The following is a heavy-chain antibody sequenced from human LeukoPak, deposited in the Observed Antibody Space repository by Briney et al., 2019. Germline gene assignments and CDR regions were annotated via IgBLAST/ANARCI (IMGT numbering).Heavy chain of an antibody. Sequence: SETLSLTCGVSGGTMSSSSYYWGWIRQRPGKGLEWIGSIYYSGSTYYNPSLKSRVTISVDSSKNQCSLKLSSVTAADTAVYYCARHGTVTHRFDYWGQGTLVTVSS. J-gene: IGHJ4*02. CDR1: GGTMSSSSYY. V-gene: IGHV4-39*01. D-gene: IGHD4-17*01. CDR2: IYYSGST. CDR3: ARHGTVTHRFDY.